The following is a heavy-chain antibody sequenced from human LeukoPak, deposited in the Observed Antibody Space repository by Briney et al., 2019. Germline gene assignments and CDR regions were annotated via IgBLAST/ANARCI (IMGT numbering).Heavy chain of an antibody. CDR3: ARFSSIAAAFDY. Sequence: PSETLSLTCTVYGGSFSGYYWSWIRQPPGRGLEWIGEINHSGSINYNPSLKSRVTISVDTSKNQFSLKLSSVTAADTAVYYCARFSSIAAAFDYWGQGTLVTVSS. CDR2: INHSGSI. CDR1: GGSFSGYY. D-gene: IGHD6-13*01. V-gene: IGHV4-34*01. J-gene: IGHJ4*02.